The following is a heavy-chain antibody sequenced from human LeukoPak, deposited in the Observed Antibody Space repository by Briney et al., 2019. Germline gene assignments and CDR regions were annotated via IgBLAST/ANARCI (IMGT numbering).Heavy chain of an antibody. V-gene: IGHV1-8*01. J-gene: IGHJ4*02. D-gene: IGHD3-10*01. Sequence: ASVKVSCKASGYTFTSYDINWVRQAIGQGLEWMGWMNPNSGNTGYAQKFQGRVTMTRNTSISTAYMELSSLRSEDTAVYYCVRDAYGSGKGFFDYWGQGTLVTVSS. CDR2: MNPNSGNT. CDR1: GYTFTSYD. CDR3: VRDAYGSGKGFFDY.